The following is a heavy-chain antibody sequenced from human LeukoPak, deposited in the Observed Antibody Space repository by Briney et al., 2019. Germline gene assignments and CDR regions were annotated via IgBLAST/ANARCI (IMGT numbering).Heavy chain of an antibody. CDR3: ARDQRSTAGGFSSSSWWYFDL. J-gene: IGHJ2*01. Sequence: ASVKVSCKASEYTFAGYYMHWVRQAPGQGLEWMGWINPNSGGTNYAQKFQGRVTMTRDTSISTAYMELSRLRSDDTAVYYCARDQRSTAGGFSSSSWWYFDLWGRGTLVTVSS. CDR2: INPNSGGT. V-gene: IGHV1-2*02. CDR1: EYTFAGYY. D-gene: IGHD6-6*01.